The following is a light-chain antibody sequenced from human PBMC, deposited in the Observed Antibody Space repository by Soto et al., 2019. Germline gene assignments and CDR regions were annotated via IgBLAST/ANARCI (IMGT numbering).Light chain of an antibody. CDR1: QGISGW. J-gene: IGKJ1*01. CDR3: QQYNGYSEA. CDR2: DAS. V-gene: IGKV1-5*01. Sequence: VGGGVKETRWASQGISGWLAWYQQKPGKAPKLLIYDASSLGSGVPSRFSGSGSGSEFTLTISGLRPDDFATYYLQQYNGYSEAVGQGTRVDIK.